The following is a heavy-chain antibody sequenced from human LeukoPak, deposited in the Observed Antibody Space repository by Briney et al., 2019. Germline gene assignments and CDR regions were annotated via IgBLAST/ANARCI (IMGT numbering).Heavy chain of an antibody. CDR2: MDPNSGNK. CDR3: ARGGTLVRGVTLLSGMDV. J-gene: IGHJ6*02. Sequence: ASVKVSCKTSGYSFSNYDFNWVRQATGQGLEWMAWMDPNSGNKGIYAQKFQGRLTMTRDTSTSTAYMELSSLTSEDTAVYYCARGGTLVRGVTLLSGMDVWGQGTTVTVS. D-gene: IGHD3-10*01. CDR1: GYSFSNYD. V-gene: IGHV1-8*01.